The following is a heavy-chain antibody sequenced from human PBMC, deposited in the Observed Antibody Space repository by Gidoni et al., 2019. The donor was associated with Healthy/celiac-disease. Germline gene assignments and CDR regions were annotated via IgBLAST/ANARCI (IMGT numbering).Heavy chain of an antibody. CDR1: GFTFSNAW. V-gene: IGHV3-15*01. J-gene: IGHJ4*02. CDR3: TTDYTAMASYYFDY. CDR2: IKSKTDGGTT. Sequence: LVESGGGLVKPGGSLRLSCAASGFTFSNAWMSWVRQAPGKGLEWVGRIKSKTDGGTTDYAAPVKGRFTISRDDSKNTLYLQMNSLKTEDTAVYYCTTDYTAMASYYFDYWGQGTLVTVSS. D-gene: IGHD5-18*01.